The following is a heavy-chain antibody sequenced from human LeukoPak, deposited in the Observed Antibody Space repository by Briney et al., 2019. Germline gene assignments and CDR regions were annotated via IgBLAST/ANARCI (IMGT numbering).Heavy chain of an antibody. V-gene: IGHV1-69*05. D-gene: IGHD2-21*02. CDR3: AREYCGGDCYSGWLDY. Sequence: SVKVSCKASGGTFSSYAISWVRQAPGQGLEWIGRIIPIFGTANYAQKFQGRVTITTDESTSTAYMELSSLRSEDTAVYYCAREYCGGDCYSGWLDYWGQGTLVTVSS. J-gene: IGHJ4*02. CDR2: IIPIFGTA. CDR1: GGTFSSYA.